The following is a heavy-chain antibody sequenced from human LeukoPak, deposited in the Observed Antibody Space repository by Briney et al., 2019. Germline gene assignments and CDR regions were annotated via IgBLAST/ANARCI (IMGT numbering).Heavy chain of an antibody. V-gene: IGHV1-46*01. Sequence: ASVKVSCKASGYTFTSYHMHWVRQAPGQGLEWMGIINPSGGSTSYAQKFQGRVTMTRDTSTSTVYMELSSLRSEDTAVYYCARSLRMDNWFDPWGQGTLVTVSS. D-gene: IGHD2-2*03. CDR3: ARSLRMDNWFDP. J-gene: IGHJ5*02. CDR1: GYTFTSYH. CDR2: INPSGGST.